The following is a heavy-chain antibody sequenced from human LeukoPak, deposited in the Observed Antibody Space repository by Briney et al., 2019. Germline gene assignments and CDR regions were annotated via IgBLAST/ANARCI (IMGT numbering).Heavy chain of an antibody. Sequence: GGSLRLSCVASGFSFSGYAIHWVRQAPGKGLEWVAFIRYDGSNKYYADSVKGRFTISRDNSKNTLYLQMNSLRAEDTAVYYCAKDGDSSGHEFDYWGQGTLVTVSS. D-gene: IGHD3-22*01. V-gene: IGHV3-30*02. CDR1: GFSFSGYA. CDR3: AKDGDSSGHEFDY. CDR2: IRYDGSNK. J-gene: IGHJ4*02.